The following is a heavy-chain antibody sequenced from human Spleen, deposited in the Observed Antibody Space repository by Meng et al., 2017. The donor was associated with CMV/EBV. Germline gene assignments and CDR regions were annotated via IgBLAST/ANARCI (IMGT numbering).Heavy chain of an antibody. CDR3: AKDRGYRTYNGLDV. D-gene: IGHD3-10*01. Sequence: GESLKISCAASGFTFRSYAMSWVRQAPGKGLEWVSTIGGSGNDTYYADSVKGRSTISRDNSKNTLFLQMSSLRAEDTAIYYCAKDRGYRTYNGLDVWGQGTTVTVSS. V-gene: IGHV3-23*01. J-gene: IGHJ6*02. CDR2: IGGSGNDT. CDR1: GFTFRSYA.